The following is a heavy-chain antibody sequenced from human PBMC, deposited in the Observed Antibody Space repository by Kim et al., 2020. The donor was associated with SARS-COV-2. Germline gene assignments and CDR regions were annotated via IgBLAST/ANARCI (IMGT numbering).Heavy chain of an antibody. Sequence: GGSLRLSCAASGFTFSSYWMNWVRQAPGKGLEWVANIKQDGSEKYYVDSLKGRFTISRDNARNSLYLQMSSLGAEDTAVYYCARGCGSASYPLYFDYWGQGTLVAVSS. V-gene: IGHV3-7*03. CDR1: GFTFSSYW. J-gene: IGHJ4*02. CDR3: ARGCGSASYPLYFDY. CDR2: IKQDGSEK. D-gene: IGHD2-2*01.